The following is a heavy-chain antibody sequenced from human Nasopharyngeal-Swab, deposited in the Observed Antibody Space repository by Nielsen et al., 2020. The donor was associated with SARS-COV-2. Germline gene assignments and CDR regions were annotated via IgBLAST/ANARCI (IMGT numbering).Heavy chain of an antibody. J-gene: IGHJ4*02. V-gene: IGHV4-59*01. Sequence: WIRQHPGKGLEWIGYIYYSGSTNYNPCLKSRVTISVDTSKNQFSLKLSSVTAADTAVYYCARGGSGWSTTFDYWGQGTLVTVSS. CDR2: IYYSGST. CDR3: ARGGSGWSTTFDY. D-gene: IGHD6-19*01.